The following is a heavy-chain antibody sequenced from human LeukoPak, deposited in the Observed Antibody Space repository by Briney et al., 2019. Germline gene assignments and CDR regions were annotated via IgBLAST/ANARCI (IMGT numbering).Heavy chain of an antibody. V-gene: IGHV1-2*02. J-gene: IGHJ5*02. Sequence: GASVKVSCKASGYTFTGYYMHWVRQAPGQGLEWMGWTNPNSGGTNYAQKFQGRVTMTRDTSISTAYMELSRLRSDDTAVYYCARDRAGVAGGSGWFDPWGQGTLVTVPS. CDR3: ARDRAGVAGGSGWFDP. CDR2: TNPNSGGT. CDR1: GYTFTGYY. D-gene: IGHD6-19*01.